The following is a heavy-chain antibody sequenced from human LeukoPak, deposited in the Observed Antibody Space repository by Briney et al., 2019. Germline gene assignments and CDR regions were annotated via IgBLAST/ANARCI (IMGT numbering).Heavy chain of an antibody. Sequence: GEALKISWKGSGYSFTSYWIGWVRQVPGKGLGWRGIIYPGDSDTRYSPSFQGQVTISADKSISTAYLQWSSLKASDTAMYYCARGGSSSWDPDDYFDYWGQGTLVTVSS. CDR1: GYSFTSYW. D-gene: IGHD6-13*01. CDR3: ARGGSSSWDPDDYFDY. V-gene: IGHV5-51*01. J-gene: IGHJ4*02. CDR2: IYPGDSDT.